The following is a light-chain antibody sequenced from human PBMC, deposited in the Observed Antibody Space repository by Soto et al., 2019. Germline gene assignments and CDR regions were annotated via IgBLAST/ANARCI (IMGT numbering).Light chain of an antibody. CDR1: SSHIRAGYD. CDR3: QSYDSSLSGSYV. CDR2: GNS. J-gene: IGLJ1*01. V-gene: IGLV1-40*01. Sequence: SLLAPPPPMSGAPGPRGTLSRPGSSSHIRAGYDVHWYQQLPGTAPKLLIYGNSNRPSGVPDRFSGSKSGTSASLAITGLQAEDEADYYCQSYDSSLSGSYVFGTGTKVTVL.